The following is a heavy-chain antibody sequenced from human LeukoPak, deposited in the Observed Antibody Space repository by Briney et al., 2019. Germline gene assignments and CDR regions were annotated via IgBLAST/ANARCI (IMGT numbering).Heavy chain of an antibody. CDR2: ISYDGSNK. CDR1: GFTFSSYA. Sequence: PGGSLRLSCAASGFTFSSYAMHWVRQAPGKGLEWVAVISYDGSNKYYADSVKGRFTISRDNSKNTLYLQMNGLRAEDTAVYYCARYHYYDSSGGFDYWGQGTLVTVSS. D-gene: IGHD3-22*01. CDR3: ARYHYYDSSGGFDY. J-gene: IGHJ4*02. V-gene: IGHV3-30*03.